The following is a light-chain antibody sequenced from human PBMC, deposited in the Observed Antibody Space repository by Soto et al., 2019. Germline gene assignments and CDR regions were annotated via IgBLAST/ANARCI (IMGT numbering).Light chain of an antibody. J-gene: IGKJ1*01. CDR2: AAS. V-gene: IGKV1-8*01. CDR3: QQYYSYPPWT. Sequence: AIRMTQSPSSFSASTGDRVTITCRASQGISSYLAWYQQKPGTAPKLLIYAASTLQSGVPSRFSGSGSGTDFTLTISCLQSEDFATYYCQQYYSYPPWTFGQGTKVDIK. CDR1: QGISSY.